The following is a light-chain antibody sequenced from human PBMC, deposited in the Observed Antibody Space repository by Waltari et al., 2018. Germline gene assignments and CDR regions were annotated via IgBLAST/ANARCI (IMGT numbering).Light chain of an antibody. J-gene: IGKJ1*01. CDR3: QQYYSPPWT. V-gene: IGKV4-1*01. Sequence: DTVMTQSPDSLAVSLGERATINCKSSQSVLYHSNNHNYLAWYQQKPGQPPRLLIYWASTRESGVPARFSGSGSGTDFTLTISSLQAEDVAVYYCQQYYSPPWTFGQGTKVEIK. CDR1: QSVLYHSNNHNY. CDR2: WAS.